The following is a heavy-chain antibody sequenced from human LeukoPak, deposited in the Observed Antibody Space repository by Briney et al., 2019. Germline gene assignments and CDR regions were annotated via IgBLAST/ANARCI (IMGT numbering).Heavy chain of an antibody. CDR2: INHSGST. CDR3: ARVHRYYGATWGNWFDP. Sequence: NPSESLSLTCAVYGGSFSGYYWSWIRQPPGKGLEWIGEINHSGSTNYSPSLKSRVTISVDTSKNQFSLKLSSVTAADTAVYYCARVHRYYGATWGNWFDPWGQGTLVTVPS. CDR1: GGSFSGYY. J-gene: IGHJ5*02. D-gene: IGHD2/OR15-2a*01. V-gene: IGHV4-34*01.